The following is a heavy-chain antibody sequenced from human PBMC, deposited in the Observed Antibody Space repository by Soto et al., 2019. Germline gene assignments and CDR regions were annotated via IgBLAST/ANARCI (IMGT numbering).Heavy chain of an antibody. CDR3: ARVGGEYSSSFDY. CDR1: GGSISSGGYS. D-gene: IGHD6-6*01. Sequence: SETLSLTCAVSGGSISSGGYSWSWIRQPPGKGLEWIGYIYHSGSTYYNPSLKSRVTISVDRSKNQFSLKLSSVTAADTAVYYCARVGGEYSSSFDYWGQGTLVTVSS. V-gene: IGHV4-30-2*01. CDR2: IYHSGST. J-gene: IGHJ4*02.